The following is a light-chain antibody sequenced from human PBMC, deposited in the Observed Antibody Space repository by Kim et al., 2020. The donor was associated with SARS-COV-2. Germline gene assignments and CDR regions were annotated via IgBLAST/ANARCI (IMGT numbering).Light chain of an antibody. CDR1: ALPKQY. J-gene: IGLJ3*02. CDR2: KDT. V-gene: IGLV3-25*03. Sequence: SYELTQPPSVSVSPGQTARITCSGDALPKQYAYWYQQKPGQAPVLVIYKDTERPSGIPERFSGSSSGTTVTLTISGAQAEDEADYYCQSADSSDTWVFGG. CDR3: QSADSSDTWV.